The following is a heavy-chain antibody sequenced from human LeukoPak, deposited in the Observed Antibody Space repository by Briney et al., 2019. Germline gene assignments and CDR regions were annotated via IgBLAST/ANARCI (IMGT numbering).Heavy chain of an antibody. V-gene: IGHV3-23*01. CDR2: ISGSGGST. CDR1: GFTFSSYA. CDR3: AKDGWERLLLWFGELDY. D-gene: IGHD3-10*01. Sequence: PGGSLRLSCAASGFTFSSYAMSWVRQAPGKGLEWVPAISGSGGSTYYADSVKGRFTISRDNSKNTQYLQMNSLRAEDAAVYYCAKDGWERLLLWFGELDYWGQGTLVTVSS. J-gene: IGHJ4*02.